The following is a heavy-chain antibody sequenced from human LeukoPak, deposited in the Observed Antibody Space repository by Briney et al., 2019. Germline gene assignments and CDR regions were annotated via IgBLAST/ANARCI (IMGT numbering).Heavy chain of an antibody. V-gene: IGHV3-21*01. CDR2: ISSSSSYI. CDR3: ARDPYDAFDI. CDR1: GFTFRSYS. Sequence: GGSLRLSCAASGFTFRSYSMNWVRQAPGKGLEWVSSISSSSSYIYYADSVKGRFTISRDNAENSLYLQMNSLRAEDTAVYYCARDPYDAFDIWGQGTMVTVSS. J-gene: IGHJ3*02.